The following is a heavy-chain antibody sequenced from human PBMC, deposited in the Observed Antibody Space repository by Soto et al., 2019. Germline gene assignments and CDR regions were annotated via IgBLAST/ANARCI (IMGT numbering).Heavy chain of an antibody. V-gene: IGHV3-11*01. D-gene: IGHD6-6*01. CDR1: GFTFSDYY. Sequence: GGSLRLSCAASGFTFSDYYMSWIRQAPGKGLEWVSYISSSGSTIYYADSVKGRFTISRDNAKNSLYLQMNSLRAEDTAVYYCARVAKQLAPFSYYYYYYMDVWGKGTTVTVSS. CDR3: ARVAKQLAPFSYYYYYYMDV. CDR2: ISSSGSTI. J-gene: IGHJ6*03.